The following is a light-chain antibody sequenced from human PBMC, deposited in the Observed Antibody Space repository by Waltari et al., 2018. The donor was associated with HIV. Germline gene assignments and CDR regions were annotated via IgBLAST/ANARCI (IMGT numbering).Light chain of an antibody. Sequence: PGQSITISCTGTSSDVGGYNYVSWFLQRPGLSPKLMIYDVTHRPSGVSNRFYGSKSANTASLTISGLQVEDEGDYYCTAFRPTSAPVVFGGGTKLTVL. J-gene: IGLJ2*01. V-gene: IGLV2-14*01. CDR1: SSDVGGYNY. CDR2: DVT. CDR3: TAFRPTSAPVV.